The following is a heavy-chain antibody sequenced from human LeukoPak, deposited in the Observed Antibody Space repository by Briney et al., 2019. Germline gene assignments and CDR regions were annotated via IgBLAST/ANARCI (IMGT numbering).Heavy chain of an antibody. CDR2: IYHSGSA. CDR3: ARDPRWLTPDCTSTSCYENYFDP. CDR1: GYSISSGYQ. D-gene: IGHD2-2*01. V-gene: IGHV4-38-2*02. J-gene: IGHJ5*02. Sequence: SETLSPTCGVSGYSISSGYQWAWIRQSPGKGLEWIGSIYHSGSAHYNPSLKSRVTISVETSKNQFSLNMYSVTAADTAVYYCARDPRWLTPDCTSTSCYENYFDPWGQGTLVTVSS.